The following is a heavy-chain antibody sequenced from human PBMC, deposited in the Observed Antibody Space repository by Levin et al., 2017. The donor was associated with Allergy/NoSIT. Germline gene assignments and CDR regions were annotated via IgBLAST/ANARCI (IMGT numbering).Heavy chain of an antibody. V-gene: IGHV4-34*01. CDR3: ARLGDCRGGTCFSWDY. CDR1: GGSFSNYY. D-gene: IGHD2-15*01. CDR2: ISHTGRT. J-gene: IGHJ4*02. Sequence: SETLSLTCAVYGGSFSNYYWSWIRQPPGKGLVWIGEISHTGRTNYNPSLKSRVTISVDTSKKQFSLRLNSVTAADTAVYFCARLGDCRGGTCFSWDYWGQGNLVTVSS.